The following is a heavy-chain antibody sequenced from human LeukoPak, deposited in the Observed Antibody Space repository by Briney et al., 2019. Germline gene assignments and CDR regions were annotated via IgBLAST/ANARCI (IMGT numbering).Heavy chain of an antibody. Sequence: ASVKVSCKASGYTFTSYGISWVRQAPGQGLEWMGWISAYNGNTNYAQKLQGRVTMTTDTSTSTAYMELRSLRSDDTAVYYCARDLSITIFGVVIMSDYYFYGMDVWGQGTTVTVSS. V-gene: IGHV1-18*01. CDR3: ARDLSITIFGVVIMSDYYFYGMDV. CDR1: GYTFTSYG. CDR2: ISAYNGNT. J-gene: IGHJ6*02. D-gene: IGHD3-3*01.